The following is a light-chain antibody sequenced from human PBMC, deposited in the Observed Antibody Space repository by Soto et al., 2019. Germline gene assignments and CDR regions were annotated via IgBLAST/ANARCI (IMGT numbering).Light chain of an antibody. CDR3: HQYNSYSPST. CDR1: QSIDIW. CDR2: KAS. V-gene: IGKV1-5*03. J-gene: IGKJ4*01. Sequence: DIPMTQSPSTLSASVGDRVTITCQASQSIDIWLAWYQQKPGKAPKLLIYKASNLESGVPSRFSGSGSGTEFTLTISSLQPDDFATYYCHQYNSYSPSTFGGGTKVEIK.